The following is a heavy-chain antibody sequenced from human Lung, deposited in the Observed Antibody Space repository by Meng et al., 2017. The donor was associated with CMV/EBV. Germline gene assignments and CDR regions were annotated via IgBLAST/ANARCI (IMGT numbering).Heavy chain of an antibody. V-gene: IGHV3-30*02. Sequence: GESLKISCAASGFNFTAYSMSWVRQAPGKGLEWVAFIRYDGSNKNYEESVKGRFTISRDNSKNTLYLQMNSLTVEDTALYYCAKSSNSVPRWFDSWGQGALVTVSS. CDR1: GFNFTAYS. J-gene: IGHJ5*01. CDR2: IRYDGSNK. D-gene: IGHD2-15*01. CDR3: AKSSNSVPRWFDS.